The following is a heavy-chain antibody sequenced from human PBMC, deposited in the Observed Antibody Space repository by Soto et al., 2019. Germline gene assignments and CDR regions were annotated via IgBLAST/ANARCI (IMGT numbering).Heavy chain of an antibody. Sequence: SVKVSCKASGGTFSSYAISWVRQAPGQGLEWMGGIIPIFGTANYAQKFQGRVTITADKSTSTAYMELSSLRSEDTAVYYCARDSYDFWSGYYLLGYYYGMDVRGQGTTVTVSS. CDR3: ARDSYDFWSGYYLLGYYYGMDV. D-gene: IGHD3-3*01. J-gene: IGHJ6*02. CDR1: GGTFSSYA. V-gene: IGHV1-69*06. CDR2: IIPIFGTA.